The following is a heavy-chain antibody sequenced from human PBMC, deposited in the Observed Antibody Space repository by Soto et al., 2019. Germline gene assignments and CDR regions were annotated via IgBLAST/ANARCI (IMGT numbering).Heavy chain of an antibody. CDR3: ARDGYSGYDVLDY. J-gene: IGHJ4*02. V-gene: IGHV1-69*01. CDR2: IIPIFGTA. D-gene: IGHD5-12*01. Sequence: QVQLVQSGAEVKKPGSSVKVSCKVSGGTFSSYAISWVRQAPGQGLEWMGGIIPIFGTANYAQKFQGRVTITADESTSTAYMEPSSLRSEDTAVYYCARDGYSGYDVLDYWGQGTLVTVSS. CDR1: GGTFSSYA.